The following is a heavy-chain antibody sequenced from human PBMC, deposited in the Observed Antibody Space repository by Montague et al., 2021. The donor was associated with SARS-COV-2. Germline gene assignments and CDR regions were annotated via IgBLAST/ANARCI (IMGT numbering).Heavy chain of an antibody. V-gene: IGHV4-61*02. CDR1: GGSISSGSYY. Sequence: TLSLTCTVSGGSISSGSYYWSWIRQPSGKGLEWIGRISISGSTNYXPSLESRVTISVDTSKNQFSLKLSSVTAADTAVYYCARDIAVAGLFDYWGQGTLVTVSS. D-gene: IGHD6-19*01. CDR2: ISISGST. J-gene: IGHJ4*02. CDR3: ARDIAVAGLFDY.